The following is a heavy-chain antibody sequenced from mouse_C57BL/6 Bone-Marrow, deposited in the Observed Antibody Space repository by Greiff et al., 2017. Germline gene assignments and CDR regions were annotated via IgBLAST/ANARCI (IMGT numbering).Heavy chain of an antibody. D-gene: IGHD1-1*01. Sequence: EVQRVESGPGLVKPSQSLSLTCSVTGYSITSGYYWNWIRQFPGNKLEWMGYISYDGSNNYNPSLKNRISITRDTSKNQFFLKLNSVTTEDTATYYCARDYGYFDYWGQGTTLTVSS. CDR1: GYSITSGYY. CDR3: ARDYGYFDY. V-gene: IGHV3-6*01. CDR2: ISYDGSN. J-gene: IGHJ2*01.